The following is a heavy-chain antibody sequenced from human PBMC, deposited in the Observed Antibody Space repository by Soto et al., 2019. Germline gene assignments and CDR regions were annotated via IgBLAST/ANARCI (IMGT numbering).Heavy chain of an antibody. CDR2: IKEDGSEK. CDR1: GFSFSSSW. D-gene: IGHD3-22*01. CDR3: ARGDYYDRRFDS. J-gene: IGHJ4*02. V-gene: IGHV3-7*03. Sequence: GGSLRLSCAASGFSFSSSWMSWVRQAPGKGLEWVADIKEDGSEKYYVDSLKGRFTISRDNAKNSLYLQMNSLRAEDTAVYYCARGDYYDRRFDSWGQGTLVTVSS.